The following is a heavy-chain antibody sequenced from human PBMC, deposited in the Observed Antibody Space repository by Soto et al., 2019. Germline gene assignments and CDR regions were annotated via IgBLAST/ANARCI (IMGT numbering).Heavy chain of an antibody. D-gene: IGHD2-15*01. CDR1: GFTFSSYW. CDR3: ARDRYCSGGSCYPQQMDV. CDR2: IKQDGSEK. V-gene: IGHV3-7*01. J-gene: IGHJ6*02. Sequence: GGSLRLSCAASGFTFSSYWMSWVRQAPGKGLEWVANIKQDGSEKYYVDSVKGRFTISRDNAKNSLYLQMNSLRAEDTAVYYCARDRYCSGGSCYPQQMDVWGQGTTVTVSS.